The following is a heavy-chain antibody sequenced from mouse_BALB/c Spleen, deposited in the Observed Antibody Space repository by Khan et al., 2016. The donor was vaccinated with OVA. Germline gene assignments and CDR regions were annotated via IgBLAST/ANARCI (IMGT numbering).Heavy chain of an antibody. J-gene: IGHJ3*01. CDR2: ISSGGSYT. D-gene: IGHD1-1*01. Sequence: DVHLVESGGDLVKPEGSLKLSCAASGFTFSTYGMSWVRQTPDKRLEWVATISSGGSYTYYPDSVQGRFTISRDNAKNTLYLQRSSLKSEDTAMFYCARLAYYYDSEGFAYWGQGLWSLSLQ. V-gene: IGHV5-6*01. CDR1: GFTFSTYG. CDR3: ARLAYYYDSEGFAY.